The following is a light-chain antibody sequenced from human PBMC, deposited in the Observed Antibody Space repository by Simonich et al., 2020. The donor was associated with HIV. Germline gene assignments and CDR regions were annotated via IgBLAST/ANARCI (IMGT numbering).Light chain of an antibody. Sequence: EIVLTQSPGTLSLSPGERITLSCRASQCVSSSYLAWYQQKPGLAPRLLIYDASSRATGIPDRFSGRGSGTDFTLTISRLEPEDFAVYYCQQYGSSPYTFGQGTKLEIK. CDR2: DAS. CDR3: QQYGSSPYT. CDR1: QCVSSSY. V-gene: IGKV3D-20*01. J-gene: IGKJ2*01.